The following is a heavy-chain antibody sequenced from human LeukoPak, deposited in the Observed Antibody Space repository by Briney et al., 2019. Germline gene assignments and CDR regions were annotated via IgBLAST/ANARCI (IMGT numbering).Heavy chain of an antibody. Sequence: GGSLRLSCAASGFTFDDYAMHWVRQAPGKGLEWVAVISYDGSNEYYADSVKGRFTISRDNSKNTLYLQMNSLRAEDTAVYYCAKGNERGFGENYYYYYMDVWGKGTTVTVSS. V-gene: IGHV3-30*18. CDR2: ISYDGSNE. D-gene: IGHD3-10*01. J-gene: IGHJ6*03. CDR1: GFTFDDYA. CDR3: AKGNERGFGENYYYYYMDV.